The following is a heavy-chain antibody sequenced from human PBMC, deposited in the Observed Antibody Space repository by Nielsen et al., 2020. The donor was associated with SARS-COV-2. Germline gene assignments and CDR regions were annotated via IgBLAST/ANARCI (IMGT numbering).Heavy chain of an antibody. CDR2: ISWNSGSI. V-gene: IGHV3-9*01. CDR3: AKDLEDRTMVFYGMDV. D-gene: IGHD5-18*01. J-gene: IGHJ6*02. CDR1: GFTFSSYW. Sequence: GGSLRLSCAASGFTFSSYWMSWVRQAPGKGLEWVSGISWNSGSIGYADSVKGRFTISRDNAKNSLYLQMNSLRAEDTAVYYCAKDLEDRTMVFYGMDVWGQGTTVTVSS.